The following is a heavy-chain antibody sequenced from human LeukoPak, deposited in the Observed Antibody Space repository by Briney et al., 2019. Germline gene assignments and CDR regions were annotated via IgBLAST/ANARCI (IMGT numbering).Heavy chain of an antibody. D-gene: IGHD3-3*01. Sequence: ASVRVSCKTSGYSFTDYYIHWVRQAPGQGLEWMGWINTKSGRTSSARKFQGRVTMTRDPSITTVYMDMAWLTSDDTAIYFCARADFIDAGPYLIGPWGQGTLVTVSS. CDR1: GYSFTDYY. J-gene: IGHJ5*02. V-gene: IGHV1-2*02. CDR3: ARADFIDAGPYLIGP. CDR2: INTKSGRT.